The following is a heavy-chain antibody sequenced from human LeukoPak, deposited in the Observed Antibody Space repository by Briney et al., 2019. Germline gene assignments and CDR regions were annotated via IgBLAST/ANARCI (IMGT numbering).Heavy chain of an antibody. CDR2: TNSDGSTT. CDR3: GRERAADY. V-gene: IGHV3-74*01. CDR1: GFTFSSFW. Sequence: QPGGSLRLSCAASGFTFSSFWMHWVRQAPGKGLVWVSHTNSDGSTTDYADSVRGRFTISRDNAKNTLYLHMNSLTVEDTAVYYCGRERAADYWGQGTLVTVSS. J-gene: IGHJ4*02.